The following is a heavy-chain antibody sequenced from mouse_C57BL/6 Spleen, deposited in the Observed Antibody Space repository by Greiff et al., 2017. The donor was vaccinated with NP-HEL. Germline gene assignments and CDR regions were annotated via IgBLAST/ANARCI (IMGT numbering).Heavy chain of an antibody. CDR2: ISDGGSYT. CDR1: GFTFSSYA. J-gene: IGHJ2*01. D-gene: IGHD1-1*01. Sequence: DVHLVESGGGLVKPGGSLKLSCAASGFTFSSYAMSWVRQTPEKRLEWVATISDGGSYTYYPDNVKGRFTISRDNAKNNLYLQMSHLKSEDTAMYYCARVRPVGSFYYFDYWGQGTTLTVSS. V-gene: IGHV5-4*01. CDR3: ARVRPVGSFYYFDY.